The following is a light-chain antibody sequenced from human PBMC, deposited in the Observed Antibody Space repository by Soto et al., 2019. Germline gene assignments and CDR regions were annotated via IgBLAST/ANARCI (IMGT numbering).Light chain of an antibody. CDR3: SSYTFSSTLVV. CDR1: SSDVGGYNF. V-gene: IGLV2-14*01. Sequence: QSALTQPASVSGSHGQSITISCTGTSSDVGGYNFVSWYQQHPGKAPRLMIFEVNNRPSGVSDRFSGSKSGNTASLTISGLQAEDDADYYCSSYTFSSTLVVFGGGTKVTVL. CDR2: EVN. J-gene: IGLJ3*02.